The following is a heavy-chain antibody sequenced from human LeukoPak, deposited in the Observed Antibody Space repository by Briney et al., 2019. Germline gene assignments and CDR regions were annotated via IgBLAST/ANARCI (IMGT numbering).Heavy chain of an antibody. CDR2: ISGSGGST. Sequence: GGSLRLSCAASGFTFSSYSMNWVRQAPGKGLEWVSAISGSGGSTYYADSVKGRFTISRDNSKNTLYLQMNSLRAEDTAVYYCAKVARSYYDSSGCYDYWGQGTLVTVSS. D-gene: IGHD3-22*01. CDR1: GFTFSSYS. CDR3: AKVARSYYDSSGCYDY. V-gene: IGHV3-23*01. J-gene: IGHJ4*02.